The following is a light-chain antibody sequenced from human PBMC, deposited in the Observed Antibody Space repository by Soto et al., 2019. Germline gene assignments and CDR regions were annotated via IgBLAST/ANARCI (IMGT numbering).Light chain of an antibody. Sequence: QSVLTQPPSASGTPGQRVTISCSGSSSNIGSDTVKWYQQLPGTAPKLLIYTNHQRPSGVPDRFSGSKSGTSASLAISGLQSEDEADYYCAAWDDSLNGPVFGGGTKLTDL. CDR2: TNH. J-gene: IGLJ2*01. CDR1: SSNIGSDT. CDR3: AAWDDSLNGPV. V-gene: IGLV1-44*01.